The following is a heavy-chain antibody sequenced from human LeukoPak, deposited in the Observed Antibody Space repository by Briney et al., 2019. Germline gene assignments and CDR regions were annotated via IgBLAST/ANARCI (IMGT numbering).Heavy chain of an antibody. Sequence: ASVKVSCKSSGYTFTSYGVSWVRQAHGQGLEWMSWINTYNVNTNYAQKFQGRVTLTTDASTSTAYMELRSLRSDDTAVYYCARDSRRGYSYGYDYWGQGTLVTVSS. CDR3: ARDSRRGYSYGYDY. CDR1: GYTFTSYG. J-gene: IGHJ4*02. V-gene: IGHV1-18*01. CDR2: INTYNVNT. D-gene: IGHD5-18*01.